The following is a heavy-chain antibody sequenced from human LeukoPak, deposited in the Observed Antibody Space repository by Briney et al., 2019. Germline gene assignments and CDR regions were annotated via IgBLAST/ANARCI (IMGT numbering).Heavy chain of an antibody. D-gene: IGHD2-15*01. J-gene: IGHJ3*02. CDR2: INHSGST. Sequence: PSETLSLTCAVYGGSFSGYYWSWIRQPPGKGLEWIGEINHSGSTNYNPSLKSRVTISVDTSKNQFSLKLSSVTAADTAVYYCARDRGGTGGGDAFDIWGQGTMVTVSS. CDR1: GGSFSGYY. CDR3: ARDRGGTGGGDAFDI. V-gene: IGHV4-34*01.